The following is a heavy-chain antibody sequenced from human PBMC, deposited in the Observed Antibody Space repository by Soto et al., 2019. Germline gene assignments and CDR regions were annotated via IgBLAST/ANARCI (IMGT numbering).Heavy chain of an antibody. CDR1: GFTFSSYG. D-gene: IGHD3-10*01. Sequence: GGSLRLSCAASGFTFSSYGMHWVRQAPGKGLEWVAVIWYDGSNKYYADSVKGRFTISRDNSKNTLYLQMNSLRAEDTAVYYCARAGVTEGGYMDVWGKGTTVTVSS. J-gene: IGHJ6*03. V-gene: IGHV3-33*01. CDR3: ARAGVTEGGYMDV. CDR2: IWYDGSNK.